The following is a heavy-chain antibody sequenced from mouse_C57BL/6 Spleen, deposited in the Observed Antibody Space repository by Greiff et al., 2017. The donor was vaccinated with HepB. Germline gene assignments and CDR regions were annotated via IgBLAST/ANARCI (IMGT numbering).Heavy chain of an antibody. V-gene: IGHV14-4*01. J-gene: IGHJ2*01. CDR1: GFNIKDDY. Sequence: VQLQQSGAELVRPGASVKLSCTASGFNIKDDYMHWVKQRPEQGLEWIGWIDPENGDTEYASKFQGKATITADTSSNTAYLQLSSLTSEDTAVYYCTTVGITKDFDYWGQGTTLTVSS. CDR2: IDPENGDT. CDR3: TTVGITKDFDY. D-gene: IGHD1-3*01.